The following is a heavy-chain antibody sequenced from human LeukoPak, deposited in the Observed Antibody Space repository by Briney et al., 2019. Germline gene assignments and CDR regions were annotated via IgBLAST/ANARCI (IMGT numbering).Heavy chain of an antibody. V-gene: IGHV3-30*02. CDR3: ARGGNYYGSGSYLYYFDY. D-gene: IGHD3-10*01. CDR1: GFTFSSYG. CDR2: IRYDGSNK. J-gene: IGHJ4*02. Sequence: GGSLRLSCAASGFTFSSYGMHWVRQAPGKGLEWVAFIRYDGSNKYYADSVKGRFTISRDNSKNTLYLQMNSLRAEDTAVYYCARGGNYYGSGSYLYYFDYWGQGTLVTVSS.